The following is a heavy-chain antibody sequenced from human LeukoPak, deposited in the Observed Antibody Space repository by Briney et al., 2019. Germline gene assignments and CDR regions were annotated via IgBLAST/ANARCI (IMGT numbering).Heavy chain of an antibody. CDR2: ISSSGSTI. CDR3: ARWLMLGSSGAIQKYYYYGMDV. J-gene: IGHJ6*02. D-gene: IGHD5-12*01. V-gene: IGHV3-48*03. Sequence: GGSLRLSCAASGFTFSSYEMNWVRQAPGKGLEWVSYISSSGSTIYYADSVKGRFTISRDNAKNSLYLQMNSLRAEDTAVYYCARWLMLGSSGAIQKYYYYGMDVWGQGTTVTVSS. CDR1: GFTFSSYE.